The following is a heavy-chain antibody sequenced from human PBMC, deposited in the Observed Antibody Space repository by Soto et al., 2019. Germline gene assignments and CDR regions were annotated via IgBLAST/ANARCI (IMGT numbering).Heavy chain of an antibody. CDR2: IYSGGST. Sequence: EVQLVESGGGLIQPGGSLRLSCAASGFTVSSNYMSWVRQAPGKGLEWVSVIYSGGSTYYADSVKGRFTISRDNSKNTLYLQMNSLRAEDTAVYYCAGALTYYYDGSGYRDSAFDIWGQGTMVTVSS. D-gene: IGHD3-22*01. CDR3: AGALTYYYDGSGYRDSAFDI. V-gene: IGHV3-53*01. CDR1: GFTVSSNY. J-gene: IGHJ3*02.